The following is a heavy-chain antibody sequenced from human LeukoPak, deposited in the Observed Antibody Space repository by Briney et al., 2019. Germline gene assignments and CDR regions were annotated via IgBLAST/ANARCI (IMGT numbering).Heavy chain of an antibody. CDR2: IYYSGST. CDR1: GGSISSYY. CDR3: ATTDSSSWSIDY. D-gene: IGHD6-13*01. V-gene: IGHV4-59*01. Sequence: PSETLSLTCTVPGGSISSYYWSWIRQPPGKGLEWIGYIYYSGSTNYNPSLKSRVTISVDTSKNQFSLKLSSVTAADTAVYYCATTDSSSWSIDYWGQGTLVTVSS. J-gene: IGHJ4*02.